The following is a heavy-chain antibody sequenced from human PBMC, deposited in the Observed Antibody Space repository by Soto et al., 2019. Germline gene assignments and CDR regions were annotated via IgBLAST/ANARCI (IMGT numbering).Heavy chain of an antibody. CDR3: ARPRYDGSGTPFDH. CDR1: GFTFSSYW. D-gene: IGHD3-22*01. Sequence: EVQLVESGGGLVQPGGSLRLSCAASGFTFSSYWMHWVRQAPGKGLVWVSRINGDGSTTSYADSVKGRFIISRDNAKNMLYLQMNSLRAEDTAVYYCARPRYDGSGTPFDHWGQGTLGTVST. CDR2: INGDGSTT. J-gene: IGHJ4*02. V-gene: IGHV3-74*01.